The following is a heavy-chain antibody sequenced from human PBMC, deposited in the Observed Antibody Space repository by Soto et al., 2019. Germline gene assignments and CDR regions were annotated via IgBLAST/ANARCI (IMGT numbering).Heavy chain of an antibody. D-gene: IGHD2-21*02. CDR3: ASNPAAYCGGDCNYYYYGMDV. Sequence: SVKVSCKDSGGTFSSYAISWVRQAPGQGLEWMGGIIPIFGTANYAKKFQGRVTITADESTSTAYMELSSLRYEETAVYYCASNPAAYCGGDCNYYYYGMDVWGQGTTGTVS. V-gene: IGHV1-69*13. J-gene: IGHJ6*02. CDR1: GGTFSSYA. CDR2: IIPIFGTA.